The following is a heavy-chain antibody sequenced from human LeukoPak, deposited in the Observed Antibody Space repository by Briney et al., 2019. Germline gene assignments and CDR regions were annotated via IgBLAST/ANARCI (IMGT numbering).Heavy chain of an antibody. J-gene: IGHJ2*01. CDR3: VKDRYSSGWYGYFDL. D-gene: IGHD6-19*01. CDR2: ISSNGGST. V-gene: IGHV3-64D*06. Sequence: SGGSLRLSCSASGFTFSSYAMHWVRQAPGKGLEYVSAISSNGGSTYYADSVKGRFSISRDNSKNTLYLQMSSLRAEDTAVYYCVKDRYSSGWYGYFDLWGRGTLVTVSS. CDR1: GFTFSSYA.